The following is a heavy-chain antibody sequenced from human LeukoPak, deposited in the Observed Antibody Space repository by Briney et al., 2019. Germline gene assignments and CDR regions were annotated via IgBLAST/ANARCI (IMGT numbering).Heavy chain of an antibody. CDR1: GFTFSDYY. CDR2: ISSSGSTI. V-gene: IGHV3-11*01. J-gene: IGHJ6*02. CDR3: ARDPLGAAAFYYYGMDV. Sequence: PGGSLRLSCAASGFTFSDYYMSWIRQAPGKGLDWVSYISSSGSTIYYADSVKGRFTISRDNAKNSLYLQMNSLRAEDTAVYYCARDPLGAAAFYYYGMDVWGQGTTVTVSS. D-gene: IGHD6-13*01.